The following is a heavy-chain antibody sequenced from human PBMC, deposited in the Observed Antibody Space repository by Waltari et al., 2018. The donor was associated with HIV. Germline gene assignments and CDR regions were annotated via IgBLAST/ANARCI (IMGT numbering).Heavy chain of an antibody. CDR2: IYYSGST. CDR1: GGSISSYY. D-gene: IGHD6-13*01. Sequence: TVSGGSISSYYWSWIRQPPGKGLEWIGYIYYSGSTNYNPSLKSRVTISVDTSKNQFSLKLSSVTAADTAVYYCARTKYSSSWYWFDPWGQGTLVTVSS. V-gene: IGHV4-59*01. J-gene: IGHJ5*02. CDR3: ARTKYSSSWYWFDP.